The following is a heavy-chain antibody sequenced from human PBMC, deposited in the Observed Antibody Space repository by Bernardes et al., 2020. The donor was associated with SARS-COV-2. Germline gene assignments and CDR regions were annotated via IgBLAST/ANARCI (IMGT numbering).Heavy chain of an antibody. J-gene: IGHJ4*02. Sequence: GGSLRLSRAASGFTFTSYALSWVRQAPGKGLEWVSGINGVGGTYYADSVKGRFTISRDISTKMLFLQMNSLRAEDTAIYYCAKDYMEGGATQLFDYWGQGTLVTVS. CDR3: AKDYMEGGATQLFDY. D-gene: IGHD1-1*01. CDR1: GFTFTSYA. V-gene: IGHV3-23*01. CDR2: INGVGGT.